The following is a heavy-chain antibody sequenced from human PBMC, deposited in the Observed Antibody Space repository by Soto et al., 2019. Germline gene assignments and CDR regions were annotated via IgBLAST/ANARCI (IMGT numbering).Heavy chain of an antibody. J-gene: IGHJ4*02. V-gene: IGHV3-30-3*01. CDR2: ISFDGNNN. D-gene: IGHD2-2*01. CDR3: GRCTGTSCHLGADF. CDR1: GFTFSNYA. Sequence: VGSLRLSCAASGFTFSNYALHWVRQAPGRGLEWVALISFDGNNNYYANSVKGRFTISRDNSKNTLYLQMNSLRAEDTAVYYCGRCTGTSCHLGADFWGQGTLVTVSS.